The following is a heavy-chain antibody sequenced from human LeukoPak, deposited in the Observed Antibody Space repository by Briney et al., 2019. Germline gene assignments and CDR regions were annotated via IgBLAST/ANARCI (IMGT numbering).Heavy chain of an antibody. V-gene: IGHV5-51*01. J-gene: IGHJ4*02. D-gene: IGHD2-2*02. CDR1: GYSFTSYW. CDR2: IYPGDSDT. CDR3: ARSNGYCSSTSCYTFDY. Sequence: GESLNISCKGSGYSFTSYWIGWVRQMPGKGLEWMGIIYPGDSDTRYGPSFQGQVTISADKSISTAYLQWSSLKASDTAMYYCARSNGYCSSTSCYTFDYWGQGTLVTVSS.